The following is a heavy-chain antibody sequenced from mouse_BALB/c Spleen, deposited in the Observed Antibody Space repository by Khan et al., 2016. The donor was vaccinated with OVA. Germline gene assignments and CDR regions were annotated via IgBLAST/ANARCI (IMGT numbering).Heavy chain of an antibody. J-gene: IGHJ4*01. D-gene: IGHD2-10*01. V-gene: IGHV2-6-7*01. CDR2: IWGDGST. Sequence: VKLEVSGPGLVAPSQSLSITCTVSGFSLTGYGVNWVHQPPGKGLEWLGMIWGDGSTDYNSALKSRLSISKDNSKSQVSLKMNSLQIDDTARYXCARAYYANYRETMDYWGQGTSVTVSS. CDR3: ARAYYANYRETMDY. CDR1: GFSLTGYG.